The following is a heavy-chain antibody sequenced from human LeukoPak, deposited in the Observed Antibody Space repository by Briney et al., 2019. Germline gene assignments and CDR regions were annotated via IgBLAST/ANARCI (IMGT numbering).Heavy chain of an antibody. CDR2: IYPGDSDT. CDR3: ARLRGIAGKIDAFDI. CDR1: GYSFTTYW. Sequence: GESLKISCKGSGYSFTTYWIGWVRQMPGKGLECMGIIYPGDSDTRYSPSFQGQVTISADWSISTAYLQWSSLKASDTAIYYCARLRGIAGKIDAFDIWGQGTMVTVSS. V-gene: IGHV5-51*01. D-gene: IGHD6-13*01. J-gene: IGHJ3*02.